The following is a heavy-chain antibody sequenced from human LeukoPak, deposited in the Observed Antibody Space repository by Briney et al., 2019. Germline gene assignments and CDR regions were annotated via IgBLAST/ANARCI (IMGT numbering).Heavy chain of an antibody. CDR2: INPNSGGT. CDR1: GYTFTGYY. Sequence: GASVKVSCKASGYTFTGYYMHWVRQAPGQGLEWMGWINPNSGGTNYAQKFQGWVTMTRDTSISTAYMELSRLRSDDTAVYYCARDRYYYGSGIGVVAFDIWGQGTMVTVSS. CDR3: ARDRYYYGSGIGVVAFDI. D-gene: IGHD3-10*01. J-gene: IGHJ3*02. V-gene: IGHV1-2*04.